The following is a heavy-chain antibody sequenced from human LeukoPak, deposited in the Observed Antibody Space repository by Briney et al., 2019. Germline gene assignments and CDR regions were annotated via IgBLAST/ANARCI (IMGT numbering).Heavy chain of an antibody. CDR3: ARVSSGYCSGGSCSHWFDP. V-gene: IGHV4-30-2*01. Sequence: SQTLSLTCAVSGGSISSGGYSWSWIRQRPGEGLEWIGYIYHSGSTYYNPSLKSQVTISVDRSKNQFSLKLSSVTAADTAVYYCARVSSGYCSGGSCSHWFDPWGQGTLVTVSS. J-gene: IGHJ5*02. CDR1: GGSISSGGYS. CDR2: IYHSGST. D-gene: IGHD2-15*01.